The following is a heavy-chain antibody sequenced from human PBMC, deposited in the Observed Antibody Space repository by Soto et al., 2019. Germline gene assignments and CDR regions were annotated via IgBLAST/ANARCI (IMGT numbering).Heavy chain of an antibody. D-gene: IGHD3-9*01. CDR2: IAYSGDT. Sequence: SETLSLTCAVSGGSIISADSYWFWIRKHPGKGLEWIGYIAYSGDTYYNPSLRSRVTISAVTSENKFSLTLKSVTAADTAVSFCARDFDMSAIAPWGQGTSVTVSS. CDR3: ARDFDMSAIAP. V-gene: IGHV4-31*11. J-gene: IGHJ5*02. CDR1: GGSIISADSY.